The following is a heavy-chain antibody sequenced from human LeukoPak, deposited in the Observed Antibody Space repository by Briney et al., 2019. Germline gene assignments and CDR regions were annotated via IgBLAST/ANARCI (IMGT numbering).Heavy chain of an antibody. J-gene: IGHJ1*01. CDR2: IRYDGSNK. CDR3: AKSSSSSCPQD. CDR1: ELTFSNYG. V-gene: IGHV3-30*02. Sequence: PGXXLRLSCAAAELTFSNYGMHWVRQAPGKGLEWVAVIRYDGSNKYCADIVKGRFTISRDNSKNTLYLQMNSLTAEDTAMYYCAKSSSSSCPQDWGQGTLVTVSS. D-gene: IGHD2-15*01.